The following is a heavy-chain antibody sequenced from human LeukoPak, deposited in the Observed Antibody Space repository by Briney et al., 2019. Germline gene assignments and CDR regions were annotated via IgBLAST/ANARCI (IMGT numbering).Heavy chain of an antibody. CDR2: IYYSGST. J-gene: IGHJ4*02. Sequence: PSETLSLTCTVSGGSISSGGYYWSWIRQHPGKGLEWIGYIYYSGSTYYNPSLKSRVTISVDTSKNQFSLKLSSVTAADTAVYYCAREYYYDSSALNWGQGTLVTVSS. CDR3: AREYYYDSSALN. CDR1: GGSISSGGYY. V-gene: IGHV4-31*03. D-gene: IGHD3-22*01.